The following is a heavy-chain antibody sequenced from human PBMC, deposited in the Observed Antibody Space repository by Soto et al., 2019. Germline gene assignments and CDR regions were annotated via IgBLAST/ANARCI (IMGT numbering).Heavy chain of an antibody. CDR3: ARQRLSSGSRLDY. J-gene: IGHJ4*02. D-gene: IGHD6-19*01. V-gene: IGHV6-1*01. Sequence: SQSLSITCAKPVDSVSSSTSSCNWIRQSPSRGLEWLGRTYYRSKWYNDYAVSVKSRITINPDTSKNQFSLQLNSVTPEDTAVYYCARQRLSSGSRLDYWGPGILVTVSS. CDR2: TYYRSKWYN. CDR1: VDSVSSSTSS.